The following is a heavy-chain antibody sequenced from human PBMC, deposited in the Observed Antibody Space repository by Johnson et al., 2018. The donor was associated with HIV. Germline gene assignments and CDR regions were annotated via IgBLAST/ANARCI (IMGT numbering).Heavy chain of an antibody. CDR2: IWYDGSNK. CDR3: AREKIRAFDI. V-gene: IGHV3-33*01. Sequence: QMQLVESGGGVVQPGRSLRLSCAASGFTFSGYGMHWVRQAPGKGLEWVAVIWYDGSNKYYADSVRGRFTISRDNSKNTLYLQMNSLRAEDTAVYYCAREKIRAFDIWGQGTMVTVSS. J-gene: IGHJ3*02. CDR1: GFTFSGYG.